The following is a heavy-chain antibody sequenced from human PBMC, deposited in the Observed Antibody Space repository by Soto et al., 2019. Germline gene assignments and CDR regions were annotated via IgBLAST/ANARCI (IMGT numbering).Heavy chain of an antibody. CDR3: AKGAVILPAAYIDY. D-gene: IGHD2-2*01. J-gene: IGHJ4*01. V-gene: IGHV3-23*01. CDR1: GFKYSSYA. CDR2: ISGSGDTT. Sequence: GGSLRLSCAASGFKYSSYAMTWVRQIPGKGMEWVSVISGSGDTTSYADSVKDRFTISRDNSKNTLYLQMNSLRVEDTAVYYCAKGAVILPAAYIDYWGHGTLVTVSS.